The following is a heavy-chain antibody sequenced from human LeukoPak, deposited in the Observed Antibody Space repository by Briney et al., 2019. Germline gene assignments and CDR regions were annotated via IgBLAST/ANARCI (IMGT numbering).Heavy chain of an antibody. CDR1: GYTFTGYY. CDR3: AIGYSGYDHALFDY. CDR2: INPNSGGT. D-gene: IGHD5-12*01. J-gene: IGHJ4*02. V-gene: IGHV1-2*04. Sequence: ASVKVSGKASGYTFTGYYIHWVRQAPGQGLEWMGWINPNSGGTNYAQKFQGWVTMTRDTPITTAYMELSRLRSDDTAVYYCAIGYSGYDHALFDYWGQGTLVTVSS.